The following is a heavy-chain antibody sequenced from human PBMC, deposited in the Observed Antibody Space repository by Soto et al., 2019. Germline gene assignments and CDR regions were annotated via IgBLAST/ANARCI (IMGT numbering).Heavy chain of an antibody. V-gene: IGHV1-3*01. CDR2: INAGNGNT. Sequence: ASVKVSCKASGYTFTSYAMHWVRQAPGQRLEWMGWINAGNGNTNYAQKFQGRVTITADESTSTAYMELSSLRSEDTAVYYCAGSGYDYVRGWRFDPWGQGALVTVSS. CDR3: AGSGYDYVRGWRFDP. D-gene: IGHD5-12*01. CDR1: GYTFTSYA. J-gene: IGHJ5*02.